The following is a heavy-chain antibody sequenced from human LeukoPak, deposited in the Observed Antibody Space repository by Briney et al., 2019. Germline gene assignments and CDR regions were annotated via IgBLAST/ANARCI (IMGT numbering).Heavy chain of an antibody. D-gene: IGHD1-1*01. J-gene: IGHJ5*02. Sequence: ASVKVSCKASGYTFTGYYMHWVRQAPGQGLEWMGWINPNSGGTNYAQKFQGRVTMTRDTSISTAYMELSRLRSDDTAVYYCARVTLYPNWNDGIWSDPWGQGTLVTVSS. V-gene: IGHV1-2*02. CDR3: ARVTLYPNWNDGIWSDP. CDR2: INPNSGGT. CDR1: GYTFTGYY.